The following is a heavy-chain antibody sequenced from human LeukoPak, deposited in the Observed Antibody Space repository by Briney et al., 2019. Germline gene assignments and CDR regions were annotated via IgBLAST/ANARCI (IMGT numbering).Heavy chain of an antibody. J-gene: IGHJ4*02. CDR2: INPGGSSI. CDR1: GFTFSSYW. Sequence: GGSLRLSCAASGFTFSSYWMHWVRQVPGKGLVWVARINPGGSSITYADSVKGRFTISRDNAKNTLYLQMDSRRAEDTGVYYCAKARRGYSGYDYFDYWGQGTLVTVSS. D-gene: IGHD5-12*01. CDR3: AKARRGYSGYDYFDY. V-gene: IGHV3-74*01.